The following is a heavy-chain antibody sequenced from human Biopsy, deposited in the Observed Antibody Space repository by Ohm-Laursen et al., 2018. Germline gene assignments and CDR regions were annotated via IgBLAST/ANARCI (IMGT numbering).Heavy chain of an antibody. CDR3: ARLDYSNYGFDY. Sequence: LRLSCTASGFTFSDHYMSWIRQPPGKGLEWIANIYYSGSTFYNPSLKSRVTISVDTSKKQFSLNLSSVTAADTAVYYCARLDYSNYGFDYWGQGTLVTVSS. V-gene: IGHV4-39*01. CDR2: IYYSGST. CDR1: GFTFSDHY. J-gene: IGHJ4*02. D-gene: IGHD4-11*01.